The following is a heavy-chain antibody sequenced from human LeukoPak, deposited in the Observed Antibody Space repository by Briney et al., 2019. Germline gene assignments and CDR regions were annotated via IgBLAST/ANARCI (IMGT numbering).Heavy chain of an antibody. D-gene: IGHD1-1*01. CDR2: IIPIFGTT. V-gene: IGHV1-69*13. CDR1: GGSFSRDA. CDR3: ARDGLHLERRGLDV. J-gene: IGHJ6*04. Sequence: ASVKVSCKASGGSFSRDAISRVRQAPGQGLEWMGGIIPIFGTTNYAQKFQDRVMITADEFTSTAFMELTRLSSEDTAIYYCARDGLHLERRGLDVWGKGTTVTVSS.